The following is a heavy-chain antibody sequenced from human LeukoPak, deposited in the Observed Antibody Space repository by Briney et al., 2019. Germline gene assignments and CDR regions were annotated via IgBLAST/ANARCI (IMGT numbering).Heavy chain of an antibody. D-gene: IGHD3-22*01. J-gene: IGHJ4*02. CDR1: GFTFSIYA. V-gene: IGHV3-23*01. Sequence: GGSLRPSCAASGFTFSIYAMSWVRQAPGKGLEWVSAISGSGGTAYYADSVKGRFTISRDNAKNSLYLQMNSLRAEDTAVYYCARGPPPGYYDSSPADYWGQGTLVTVSS. CDR2: ISGSGGTA. CDR3: ARGPPPGYYDSSPADY.